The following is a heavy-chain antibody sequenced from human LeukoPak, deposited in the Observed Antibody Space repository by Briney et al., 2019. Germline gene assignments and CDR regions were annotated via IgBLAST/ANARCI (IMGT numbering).Heavy chain of an antibody. CDR2: INPNSGGT. Sequence: ASVRVSCEASGYTFTGYYIHWVRHAPGQGLEGVGWINPNSGGTNYEQQFQGRDTMTRDPSISTAYMELSRLRSDDTAVYYCATGKIYCITTSCSDDSWGQGTLVTVSS. V-gene: IGHV1-2*02. CDR3: ATGKIYCITTSCSDDS. J-gene: IGHJ4*02. D-gene: IGHD2-2*01. CDR1: GYTFTGYY.